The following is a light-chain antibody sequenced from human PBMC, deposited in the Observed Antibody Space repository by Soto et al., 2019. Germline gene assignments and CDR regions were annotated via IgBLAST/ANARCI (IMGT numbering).Light chain of an antibody. CDR2: WAS. Sequence: DIVMTQSPDSLAVSLGERATINCKSRHSVLYSSNNKNYLAWYKQKQRQPPKLXIYWASTRESGVPDRFSGSGSGTDFTLTISSLKAEDVEVYYCQQYYSSPITFGQGTRLEIK. J-gene: IGKJ5*01. CDR3: QQYYSSPIT. V-gene: IGKV4-1*01. CDR1: HSVLYSSNNKNY.